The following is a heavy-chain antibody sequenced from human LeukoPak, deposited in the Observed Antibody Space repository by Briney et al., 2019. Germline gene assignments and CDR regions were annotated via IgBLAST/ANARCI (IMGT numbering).Heavy chain of an antibody. CDR1: GFTFSDYY. V-gene: IGHV3-11*01. CDR3: AKSGYDSAAFDY. Sequence: GGSLRLSCAASGFTFSDYYMTWIRQAPGKGLEWISFTSSSDSTIYYADSVKGRFTISRDNAKNSLFLQMDSLRAEDTALYYCAKSGYDSAAFDYWGQGTLVTVSS. D-gene: IGHD5-12*01. J-gene: IGHJ4*02. CDR2: TSSSDSTI.